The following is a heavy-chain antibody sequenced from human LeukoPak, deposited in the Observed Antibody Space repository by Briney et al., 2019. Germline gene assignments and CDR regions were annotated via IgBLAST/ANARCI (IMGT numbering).Heavy chain of an antibody. J-gene: IGHJ4*02. CDR2: TYYRSTWSN. CDR3: ARDRQGMGY. V-gene: IGHV6-1*01. Sequence: PSQTLSLTCAISGDSVSSNSAAWNWLRPPPSRGLEWLGRTYYRSTWSNDSAPSVRGRITISPDTSKNQCSLQLNSVTPEDTAVYYCARDRQGMGYWGQGTPVTVSS. CDR1: GDSVSSNSAA.